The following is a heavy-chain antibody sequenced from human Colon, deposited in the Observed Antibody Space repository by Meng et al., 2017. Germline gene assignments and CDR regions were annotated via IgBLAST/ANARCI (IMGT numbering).Heavy chain of an antibody. Sequence: GGSLRLSCAASGFTFGAYSMYWVRQPPGKGLEWVSRITPKSDTIGYADSVKGRFTVSRDNAKNSLSLHMNSLRPEDMALYYCTRGTWGNPFDIWGPGTMVTVSS. J-gene: IGHJ3*02. CDR1: GFTFGAYS. D-gene: IGHD7-27*01. CDR3: TRGTWGNPFDI. CDR2: ITPKSDTI. V-gene: IGHV3-9*03.